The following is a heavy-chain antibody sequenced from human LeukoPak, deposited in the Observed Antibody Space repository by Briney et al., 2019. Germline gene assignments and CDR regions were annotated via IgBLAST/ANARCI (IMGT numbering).Heavy chain of an antibody. J-gene: IGHJ4*02. Sequence: GGSLRLSCAASGFTFDDYGMSWVRQAPGKGLEWVSAISGSGGSTYYADSVKGRFTISRDNSKNTLYLQMNSLRAEDTAVYYCAKRRNYYYDSSGYTFDYWGQGTLVTVSS. V-gene: IGHV3-23*01. CDR3: AKRRNYYYDSSGYTFDY. D-gene: IGHD3-22*01. CDR2: ISGSGGST. CDR1: GFTFDDYG.